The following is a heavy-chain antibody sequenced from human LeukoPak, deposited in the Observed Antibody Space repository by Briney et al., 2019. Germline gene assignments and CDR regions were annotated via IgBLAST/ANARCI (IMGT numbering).Heavy chain of an antibody. J-gene: IGHJ5*02. CDR2: IYTSGST. CDR3: ARDTRDPISPHNWFDP. CDR1: GGSISSGDYY. V-gene: IGHV4-30-4*01. Sequence: PSQTLSLTCTVSGGSISSGDYYWSWIRQPPGKGLEWIGYIYTSGSTNYNPSLKSRVTMSVDTSKNQFSLKLSSVTAADTAVYYCARDTRDPISPHNWFDPWGQGTLVTVSS.